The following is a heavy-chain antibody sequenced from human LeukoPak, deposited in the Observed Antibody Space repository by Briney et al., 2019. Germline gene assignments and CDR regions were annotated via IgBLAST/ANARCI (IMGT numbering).Heavy chain of an antibody. V-gene: IGHV5-51*01. CDR1: GYSFTSYW. D-gene: IGHD6-13*01. CDR2: IHPGDSDT. Sequence: GESLKISCKGSGYSFTSYWIAWVRQMPGKGLEWMGIIHPGDSDTRYSPSFRGQVTISADKSISTAYLQWSSLKASGTAMYYCARQGGSSYDYWGQGTLVAVSS. CDR3: ARQGGSSYDY. J-gene: IGHJ4*02.